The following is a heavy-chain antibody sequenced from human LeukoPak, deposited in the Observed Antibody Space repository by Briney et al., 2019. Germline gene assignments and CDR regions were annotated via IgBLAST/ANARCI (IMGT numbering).Heavy chain of an antibody. J-gene: IGHJ5*02. Sequence: ASVKVSCKASGYGFTSHYMHWVRQAPGQGLEWMGLINPSGSSTLYAQKFQGRVTMTRDMSTTTDYMELSSLRSEDTAAYYCARDNSVGDIAWWFDPWGQGTLVTVSS. CDR3: ARDNSVGDIAWWFDP. V-gene: IGHV1-46*01. CDR1: GYGFTSHY. D-gene: IGHD3-16*02. CDR2: INPSGSST.